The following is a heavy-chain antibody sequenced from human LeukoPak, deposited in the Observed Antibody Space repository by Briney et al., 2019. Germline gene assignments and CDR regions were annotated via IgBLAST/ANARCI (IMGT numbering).Heavy chain of an antibody. CDR2: IGARGDST. D-gene: IGHD3-22*01. CDR1: GFTFSYKP. V-gene: IGHV3-23*01. J-gene: IGHJ3*01. Sequence: GGSLRLSCAASGFTFSYKPMSWVRQAPGKGLEWVSGIGARGDSTYYADSVKGRFTISRDNSKSTLYLQMNSLRAEDTAVYYCAKLLGVVNDPFDVWGQGTMVTVSS. CDR3: AKLLGVVNDPFDV.